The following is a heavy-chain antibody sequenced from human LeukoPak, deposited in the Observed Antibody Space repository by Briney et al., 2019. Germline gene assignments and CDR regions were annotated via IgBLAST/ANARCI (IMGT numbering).Heavy chain of an antibody. V-gene: IGHV4-59*11. CDR1: GGSIRSHY. J-gene: IGHJ6*03. CDR2: IYDSGST. D-gene: IGHD3-3*01. Sequence: SETLSLTCTVSGGSIRSHYWSWVRQPPGKGLEWIGYIYDSGSTKYNPSLKSRVTISVDTSKNQFSLRLNSVTAADTAMYYCAKGGRATQKHYDFWSKRLYYSCMDVWGKGTTVTVSS. CDR3: AKGGRATQKHYDFWSKRLYYSCMDV.